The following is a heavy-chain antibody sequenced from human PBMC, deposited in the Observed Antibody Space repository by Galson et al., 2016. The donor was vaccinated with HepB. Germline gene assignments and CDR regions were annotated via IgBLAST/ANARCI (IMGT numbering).Heavy chain of an antibody. J-gene: IGHJ6*02. CDR3: ARDGVPPFGGRKGYFYGLDV. V-gene: IGHV1-3*01. D-gene: IGHD3-16*01. CDR1: GYTFTTSS. Sequence: SVKVSCKASGYTFTTSSMHWVRQAPGQRPEWMGWINAGNGNTKYSQKLQGRVIISRDPSATTAYMELSSLKSEDTAVYYCARDGVPPFGGRKGYFYGLDVWGQGTTITVS. CDR2: INAGNGNT.